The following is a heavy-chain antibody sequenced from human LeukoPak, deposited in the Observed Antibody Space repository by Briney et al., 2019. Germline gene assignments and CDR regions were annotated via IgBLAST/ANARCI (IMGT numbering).Heavy chain of an antibody. V-gene: IGHV4-4*07. D-gene: IGHD6-25*01. Sequence: SETLSLTCTVSNGSISYYYWSWIRQPDGKGLEWIGRIYTSGSTNYNPSLKSRVTMSVDTSKNQFSLKLSSVTAADTAVYYCARGAEDHYYYYYMDVWGKGTTVTVSS. CDR1: NGSISYYY. CDR3: ARGAEDHYYYYYMDV. J-gene: IGHJ6*03. CDR2: IYTSGST.